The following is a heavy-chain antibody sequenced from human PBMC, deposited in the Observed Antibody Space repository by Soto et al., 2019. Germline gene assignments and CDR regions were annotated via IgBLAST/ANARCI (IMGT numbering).Heavy chain of an antibody. V-gene: IGHV3-33*01. J-gene: IGHJ4*02. CDR1: VFTFSIYG. D-gene: IGHD3-22*01. CDR2: IWYDGSNK. CDR3: ARDFSYASSGYFVL. Sequence: WGSLRISCASSVFTFSIYGMHWVRQAPGKGLEWVAVIWYDGSNKYYADSVKGRFTISRDNSKNTLYLQMNSLRAEDTAVYYCARDFSYASSGYFVLGGQGTMVTVSS.